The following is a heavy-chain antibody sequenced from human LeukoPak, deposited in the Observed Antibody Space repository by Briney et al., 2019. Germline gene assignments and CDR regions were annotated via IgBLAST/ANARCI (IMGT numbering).Heavy chain of an antibody. CDR2: ISSSTNTI. J-gene: IGHJ3*02. D-gene: IGHD4-23*01. CDR3: ARGGYGANDDAFDI. V-gene: IGHV3-48*02. CDR1: GFTFSSYS. Sequence: HPGGSLRLSCAASGFTFSSYSMNWVRQAPGKGLEWVSYISSSTNTIYYADSVKGRFTISRDNAKNSLFLQMNSLRDEDTAVYYCARGGYGANDDAFDIWGQGTMVTVSS.